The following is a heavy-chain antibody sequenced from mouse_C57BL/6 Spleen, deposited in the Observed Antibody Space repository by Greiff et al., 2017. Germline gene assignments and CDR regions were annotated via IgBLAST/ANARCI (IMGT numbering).Heavy chain of an antibody. J-gene: IGHJ3*01. CDR1: GYTFTSYW. Sequence: QVQLKQPGAELVKPVASVKLSCKASGYTFTSYWMHWVKQRPGRGLEWIGRIDPNSGGTKYNEKFKSKATLTVDKPSSTAYMQLSSLTSEDSAVYYCARAPLWYYGSSVFAYWGQGTLVTVSA. CDR2: IDPNSGGT. D-gene: IGHD1-1*01. CDR3: ARAPLWYYGSSVFAY. V-gene: IGHV1-72*01.